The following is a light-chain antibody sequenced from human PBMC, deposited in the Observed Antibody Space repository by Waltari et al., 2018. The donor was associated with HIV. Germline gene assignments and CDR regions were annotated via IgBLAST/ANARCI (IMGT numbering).Light chain of an antibody. J-gene: IGLJ3*02. CDR3: AAWDDTLNGWV. V-gene: IGLV1-36*01. CDR1: SSNIGKNA. Sequence: QSVLTPPPSVSAAPRQRVSIPCSGSSSNIGKNAVNWYQQIPGTAPRLLIYYDDLVPSGVSDRFSGSKSGTSASLAISGLQSEDEADYYCAAWDDTLNGWVFGGGTKLTVL. CDR2: YDD.